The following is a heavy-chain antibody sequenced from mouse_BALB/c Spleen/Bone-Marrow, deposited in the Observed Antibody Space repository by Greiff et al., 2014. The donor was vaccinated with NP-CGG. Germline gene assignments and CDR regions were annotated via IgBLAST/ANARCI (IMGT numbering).Heavy chain of an antibody. D-gene: IGHD1-1*01. CDR1: GFNIKDTY. CDR3: ANYYYGSHFDY. CDR2: IDPANGNT. Sequence: EVQLQQSGAALVKPGASVKLSCTASGFNIKDTYMHWVKQRPGQGLEWIGRIDPANGNTKYDPKFQGKATITADTSSNTAYLQLISLTAEDTAVYYCANYYYGSHFDYWGQGTTLTVSS. V-gene: IGHV14-3*02. J-gene: IGHJ2*01.